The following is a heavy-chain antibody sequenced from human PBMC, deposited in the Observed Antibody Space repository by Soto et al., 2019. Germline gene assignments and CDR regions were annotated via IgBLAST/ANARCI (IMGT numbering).Heavy chain of an antibody. CDR1: GFTLSSYA. Sequence: EVQLLESGGGLVQPGGSLRLSCAASGFTLSSYAMSWVRQAPGKGLEWVSAISGSGGSTYYADSVKGRFTISRDNSKNTLYLQMNSLRAEDTSVYYCAKLHYYGSGSTPYWGQGTLVTVSS. V-gene: IGHV3-23*01. J-gene: IGHJ4*02. CDR3: AKLHYYGSGSTPY. D-gene: IGHD3-10*01. CDR2: ISGSGGST.